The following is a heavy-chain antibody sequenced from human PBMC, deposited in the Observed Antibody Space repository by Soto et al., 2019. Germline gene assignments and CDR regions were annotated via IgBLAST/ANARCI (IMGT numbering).Heavy chain of an antibody. CDR1: GYPFTTYY. V-gene: IGHV1-2*02. J-gene: IGHJ4*02. Sequence: HVQLGPSGTEVKKPGASVRVSCMVSGYPFTTYYIHWVRQAPGQGLEWMGWIDPRSGGTVYEQKFQGRVTMTRDTSISTVHMDLSGLTSDDTALYYCATDDYGIFPYWGQGSLVTVSS. D-gene: IGHD3-10*01. CDR2: IDPRSGGT. CDR3: ATDDYGIFPY.